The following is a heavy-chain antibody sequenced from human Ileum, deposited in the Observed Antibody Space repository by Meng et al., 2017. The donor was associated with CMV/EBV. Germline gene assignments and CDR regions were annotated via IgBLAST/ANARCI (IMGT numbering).Heavy chain of an antibody. CDR2: FVPEDGET. V-gene: IGHV1-24*01. CDR1: GYTLTELS. D-gene: IGHD3-10*01. CDR3: VTGGYYASGSPNY. J-gene: IGHJ4*02. Sequence: QVQLGQSGAEVKTPGASVKVSCKVSGYTLTELSMHWVRQAPGKGLEWMGGFVPEDGETIYAQKFQGRVTMTEDTSTDTAHMELSSLRSEDTAVYYCVTGGYYASGSPNYWGQGTLVTVSS.